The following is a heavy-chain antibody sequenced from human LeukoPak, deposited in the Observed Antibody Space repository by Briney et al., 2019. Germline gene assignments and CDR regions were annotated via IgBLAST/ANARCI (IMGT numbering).Heavy chain of an antibody. CDR2: VNRDGSET. CDR3: ARNNGMDV. V-gene: IGHV3-7*03. J-gene: IGHJ6*02. CDR1: GFALSSHW. Sequence: QPGGSLRLSCAASGFALSSHWMTWVRQVPGRGPEWVANVNRDGSETYYLDSVKGRFTISKDNAKNSLYLQMNSLRAEDTALYHCARNNGMDVRGQGTTVIVSS.